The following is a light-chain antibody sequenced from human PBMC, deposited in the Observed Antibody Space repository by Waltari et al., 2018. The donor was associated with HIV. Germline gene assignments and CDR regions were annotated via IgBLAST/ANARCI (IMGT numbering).Light chain of an antibody. Sequence: QSVLTQPPSASGTPGQRVTIPWSGRSSNLGSNAVHWYEQLPGTAPKILIFSNYQRPSGVPDRFSGSKSGTSASLAISGLQSEDEADYYCAAWDDSLNGHYVFGTGTKVTVL. J-gene: IGLJ1*01. CDR3: AAWDDSLNGHYV. CDR1: SSNLGSNA. CDR2: SNY. V-gene: IGLV1-44*01.